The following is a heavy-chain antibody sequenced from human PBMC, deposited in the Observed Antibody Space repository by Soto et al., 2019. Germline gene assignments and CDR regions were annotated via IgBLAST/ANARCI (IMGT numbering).Heavy chain of an antibody. V-gene: IGHV1-18*01. Sequence: QVQLVQSGAEGKKPGASVKVSCKASGYTFTSYGISWVRQAPGQGLEWMGWISAYNGNTNYAQKLQGRVTMTTDTSTSTAYMELRSLRSDDTAVCYCARVAATGFPKSPNYYGMDVWGQGTTVTVSS. CDR1: GYTFTSYG. J-gene: IGHJ6*02. CDR2: ISAYNGNT. D-gene: IGHD6-25*01. CDR3: ARVAATGFPKSPNYYGMDV.